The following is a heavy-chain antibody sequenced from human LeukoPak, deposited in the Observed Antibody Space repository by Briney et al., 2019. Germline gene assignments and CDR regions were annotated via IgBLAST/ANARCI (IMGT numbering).Heavy chain of an antibody. CDR3: AASDTVSTYNWFDP. J-gene: IGHJ5*02. D-gene: IGHD5/OR15-5a*01. V-gene: IGHV4-39*01. CDR1: GGSISSNTYF. CDR2: IRYSGST. Sequence: WETLSLTCNVSGGSISSNTYFWGWIRRPPGKGLEWIGSIRYSGSTYYNPSLKSRVTISVDTSKNQFSLNLSSLTAADTAVYYCAASDTVSTYNWFDPWGQGTLVTVS.